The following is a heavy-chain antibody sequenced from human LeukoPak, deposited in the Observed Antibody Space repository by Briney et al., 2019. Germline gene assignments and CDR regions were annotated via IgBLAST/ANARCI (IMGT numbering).Heavy chain of an antibody. D-gene: IGHD5-24*01. CDR2: ISGSGGST. CDR3: ARGGMATPCDY. J-gene: IGHJ4*02. Sequence: GGSLRLSRAASGFTFSSYAMSWVRQAPGKGLEWVSAISGSGGSTYYADSVKGRFTISRDNSKNTLYLQMNSLRAEDTAVYYCARGGMATPCDYWGQGTLVTVSS. V-gene: IGHV3-23*01. CDR1: GFTFSSYA.